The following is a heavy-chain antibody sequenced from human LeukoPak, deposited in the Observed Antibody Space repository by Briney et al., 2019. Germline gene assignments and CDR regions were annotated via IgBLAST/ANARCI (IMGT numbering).Heavy chain of an antibody. CDR2: IKQDGSEK. CDR3: ARDKYYDRYFDS. CDR1: GFTFNNNW. Sequence: GGSLRLSCAGSGFTFNNNWMSWVRQARGKGLEWVANIKQDGSEKYYVDSVKGRFTISRDNAKNSLSLQMNSLRAEDTAVYYCARDKYYDRYFDSWGQGTLVTVSS. V-gene: IGHV3-7*01. J-gene: IGHJ4*02. D-gene: IGHD3-22*01.